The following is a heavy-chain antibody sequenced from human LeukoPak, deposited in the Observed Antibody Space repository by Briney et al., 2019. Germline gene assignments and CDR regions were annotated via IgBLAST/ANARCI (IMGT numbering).Heavy chain of an antibody. CDR1: GYSFTSYW. CDR3: ARQSSSSWYALDY. CDR2: IDPSDSYT. D-gene: IGHD6-13*01. V-gene: IGHV5-10-1*01. Sequence: GESLKISCKGSGYSFTSYWISWVRQMHGKGLEWMGRIDPSDSYTNYSPSFQGHVTISADKSISTAYLQWSSLKASDTAMYYCARQSSSSWYALDYWGQGTLVTVSS. J-gene: IGHJ4*02.